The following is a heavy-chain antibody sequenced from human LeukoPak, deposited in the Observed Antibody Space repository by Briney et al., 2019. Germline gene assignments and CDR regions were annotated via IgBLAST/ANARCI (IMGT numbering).Heavy chain of an antibody. CDR2: IYTSGST. J-gene: IGHJ6*02. CDR3: ARDSAIYYYYYGMDV. CDR1: GGSISSGGYY. V-gene: IGHV4-61*02. Sequence: PSQTLSLTCTVSGGSISSGGYYWSWIWQPAGKGLEWIGRIYTSGSTNYNPSLKSRVTMSVDTSKNQFSLKLSSVTAADTAVYYCARDSAIYYYYYGMDVWGQGTTVTVSS.